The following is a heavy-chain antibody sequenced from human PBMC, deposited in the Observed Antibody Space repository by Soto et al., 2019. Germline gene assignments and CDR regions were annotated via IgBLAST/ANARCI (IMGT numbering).Heavy chain of an antibody. Sequence: PSETLPLTYTVSGGSISSYYWSWIRQPPGKGLEWIGYIYYSGSTNYNPSLKSRVTISVDTSKNQFSLKLSSVTAADTAVYYCARTDFYYYMDVWGKGNTVTVSS. CDR1: GGSISSYY. CDR3: ARTDFYYYMDV. CDR2: IYYSGST. V-gene: IGHV4-59*08. J-gene: IGHJ6*03.